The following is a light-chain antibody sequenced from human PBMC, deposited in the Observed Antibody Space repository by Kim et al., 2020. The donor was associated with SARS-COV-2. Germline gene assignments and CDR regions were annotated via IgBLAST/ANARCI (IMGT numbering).Light chain of an antibody. CDR2: SAS. Sequence: DIQMTQSPSSLSASVGDRVNITCRASQSITNYLNWYQQKPGKAPNLLIYSASSLQSGVPSRISGSGSGTEFTLTITSLQLADFATYYCQQSYTTPYTFGQGTKLEI. CDR3: QQSYTTPYT. V-gene: IGKV1-39*01. J-gene: IGKJ2*01. CDR1: QSITNY.